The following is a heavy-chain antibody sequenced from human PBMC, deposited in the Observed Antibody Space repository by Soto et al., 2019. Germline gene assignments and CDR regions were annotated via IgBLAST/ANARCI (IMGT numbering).Heavy chain of an antibody. D-gene: IGHD5-18*01. Sequence: SETLSLTCTVSGGSISSYYWSWIRQPPGKGLEWIGYIYYSGSTNYNPSLKSRVTISVDTSKNQFSLKLSSVTAADTAVYYCARDSTHVDTAMVFDYWGQGTLVTVSS. J-gene: IGHJ4*02. CDR2: IYYSGST. CDR1: GGSISSYY. V-gene: IGHV4-59*01. CDR3: ARDSTHVDTAMVFDY.